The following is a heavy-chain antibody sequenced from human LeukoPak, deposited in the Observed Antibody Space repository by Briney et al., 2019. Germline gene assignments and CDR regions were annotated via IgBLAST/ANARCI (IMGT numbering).Heavy chain of an antibody. V-gene: IGHV4-38-2*02. CDR2: IYHSGST. CDR1: GYSISSGYY. D-gene: IGHD3-22*01. Sequence: AETLSLTCTVSGYSISSGYYWGWIRQPPGKGLEWIGNIYHSGSTYYNPSLKSRVTISVDTSKNQFSLKLSSVTAADTAVYYCTRPYYYDSSGSPDYWGQGTLVTVSS. J-gene: IGHJ4*02. CDR3: TRPYYYDSSGSPDY.